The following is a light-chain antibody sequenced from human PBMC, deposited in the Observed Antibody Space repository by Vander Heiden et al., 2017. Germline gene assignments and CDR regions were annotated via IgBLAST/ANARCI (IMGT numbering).Light chain of an antibody. V-gene: IGLV1-36*01. CDR3: AAWDDSLNGLL. J-gene: IGLJ2*01. CDR2: YDD. Sequence: QSVLTQPPSVSEAPRQRVTISCSGSSSNIGNNAVNWYQQRPGKAPKLLIYYDDLLPSGVSDRFSGSKSGTSASLAISGLQSEDEADYYCAAWDDSLNGLLFGGGTKLTVL. CDR1: SSNIGNNA.